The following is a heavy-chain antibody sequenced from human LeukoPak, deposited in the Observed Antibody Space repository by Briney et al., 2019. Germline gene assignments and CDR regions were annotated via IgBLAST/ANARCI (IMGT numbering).Heavy chain of an antibody. CDR1: GYIFTCYD. CDR2: MDPNSGNT. J-gene: IGHJ4*02. D-gene: IGHD6-19*01. Sequence: ASVKVSCKGSGYIFTCYDFNWLRQATGRGLEWMGWMDPNSGNTGYAQKFQGRVTMTRNTSISTAYMQRSSLRSEYTAVYYCAIGQRAVAGKIVVGYYFDYWGQGTLVTVSS. V-gene: IGHV1-8*01. CDR3: AIGQRAVAGKIVVGYYFDY.